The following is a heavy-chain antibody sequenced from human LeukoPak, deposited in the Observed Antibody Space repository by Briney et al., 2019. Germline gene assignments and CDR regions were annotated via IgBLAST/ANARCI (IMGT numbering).Heavy chain of an antibody. V-gene: IGHV3-23*01. Sequence: PGGSLRLSCAASGFTFSSYAMSWVRQAPGKGLEWDSAISGSGGITYYADSVKGRFTISRDNSKNTLYLQMNSLRAEDTAVYYCAKDGSGFFVPYGMDVWGQGTTVTVSS. CDR2: ISGSGGIT. D-gene: IGHD1-26*01. CDR3: AKDGSGFFVPYGMDV. CDR1: GFTFSSYA. J-gene: IGHJ6*02.